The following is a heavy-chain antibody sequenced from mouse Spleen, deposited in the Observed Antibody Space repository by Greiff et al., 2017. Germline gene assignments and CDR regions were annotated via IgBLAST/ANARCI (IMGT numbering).Heavy chain of an antibody. D-gene: IGHD1-3*01. J-gene: IGHJ1*01. CDR1: GYSITSGYF. CDR2: ISYDGSN. Sequence: EVQLVESGPGLVKPSQSLSLTCSVTGYSITSGYFWYWIRQFPGNKLEWMGYISYDGSNNYNPSLKNRISITRDTSKNQFFLKLNSVTTEDTATYYCARVPVSSWYFDVWGAGTTVTVSS. V-gene: IGHV3-6*01. CDR3: ARVPVSSWYFDV.